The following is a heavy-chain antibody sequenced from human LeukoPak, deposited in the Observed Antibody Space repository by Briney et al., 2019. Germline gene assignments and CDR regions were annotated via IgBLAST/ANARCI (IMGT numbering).Heavy chain of an antibody. CDR1: GGSISSYY. Sequence: SETLSLTCTVSGGSISSYYCSWIRQPPGKGLEWIGYIYYSGSTNYNPSLKSRVTISVDTSKNQFSLKLSSVTAADTAVYYCARQDSGSYQDAFDIWGQGTMVTVSS. CDR3: ARQDSGSYQDAFDI. D-gene: IGHD1-26*01. CDR2: IYYSGST. J-gene: IGHJ3*02. V-gene: IGHV4-59*08.